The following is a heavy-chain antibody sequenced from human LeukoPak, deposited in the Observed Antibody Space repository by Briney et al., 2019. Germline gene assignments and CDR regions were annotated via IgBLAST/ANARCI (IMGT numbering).Heavy chain of an antibody. CDR2: IYHSGST. D-gene: IGHD6-13*01. CDR1: GYSISSGYY. CDR3: ARDDRGLGSCSWYEHPLSHYDY. V-gene: IGHV4-38-2*02. J-gene: IGHJ4*02. Sequence: SETLSLTCTVSGYSISSGYYWGWIRQPPGKGLEWIGSIYHSGSTYYNPSLKSRVTISVDTSKNQFSLKLSSVTAADTAVYYCARDDRGLGSCSWYEHPLSHYDYWGQGTLVTVSS.